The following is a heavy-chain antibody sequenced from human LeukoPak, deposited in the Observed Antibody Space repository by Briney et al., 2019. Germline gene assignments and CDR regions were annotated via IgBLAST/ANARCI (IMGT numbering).Heavy chain of an antibody. V-gene: IGHV1-24*01. J-gene: IGHJ6*02. CDR3: ARGRAYCGGDCWGMDV. CDR2: FDPEDGET. D-gene: IGHD2-21*02. Sequence: GASVKFSCKVSGYTLTELSMHWVRQAPGKGLEWMGGFDPEDGETIYAQKFQGRVTMTEDTSTDTAYMELSSLRSEDTAVYYCARGRAYCGGDCWGMDVWGQGTTVTVSS. CDR1: GYTLTELS.